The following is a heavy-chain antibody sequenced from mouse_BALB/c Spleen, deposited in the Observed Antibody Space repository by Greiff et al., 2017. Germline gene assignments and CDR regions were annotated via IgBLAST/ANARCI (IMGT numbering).Heavy chain of an antibody. CDR2: INPSTGYT. J-gene: IGHJ4*01. V-gene: IGHV1-7*01. D-gene: IGHD2-1*01. CDR3: ARRGAYYGKGDLDY. CDR1: GYTFTSYW. Sequence: VQLQQSGAELAKPGASVKMSCKASGYTFTSYWMHWVKQRPGQGLEWIGYINPSTGYTEYNQKFKDKATLTADKSSSTAYMQLSSLTSEDSAVLYYARRGAYYGKGDLDYWGQGTSVTVSS.